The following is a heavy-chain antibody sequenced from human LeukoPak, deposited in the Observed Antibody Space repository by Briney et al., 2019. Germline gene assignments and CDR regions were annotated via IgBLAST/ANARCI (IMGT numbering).Heavy chain of an antibody. Sequence: PSETLSLTCTVSGDSISGYYWSWIRQPPGRELEWIGYIYYSGNTNYNPSLKSRATISLDTSKNQFSLKLNSVTAADTALYFCARKASGWFDSWGQGTLVTVSS. J-gene: IGHJ5*01. CDR2: IYYSGNT. D-gene: IGHD6-25*01. CDR1: GDSISGYY. CDR3: ARKASGWFDS. V-gene: IGHV4-59*08.